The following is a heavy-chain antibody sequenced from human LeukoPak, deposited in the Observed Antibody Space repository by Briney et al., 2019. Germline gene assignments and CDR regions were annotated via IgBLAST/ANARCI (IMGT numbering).Heavy chain of an antibody. CDR3: ARMRWLQSYYYYGMDV. CDR1: GYTFTSYY. V-gene: IGHV1-46*01. Sequence: GVSVKVSCKASGYTFTSYYMHWVRQAPGQGLEWMGIINPSGGNTSYAQKFQGRVTMTRDTSTSTVYMELSSLRSEDTAVYYCARMRWLQSYYYYGMDVWGQGTTVTVSS. J-gene: IGHJ6*02. CDR2: INPSGGNT. D-gene: IGHD5-24*01.